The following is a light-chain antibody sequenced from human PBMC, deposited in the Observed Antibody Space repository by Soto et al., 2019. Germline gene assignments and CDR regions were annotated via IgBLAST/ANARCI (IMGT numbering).Light chain of an antibody. J-gene: IGKJ4*01. Sequence: EIVLRQSPATLSLSPGDTATLACRASQNVDRYLACHQQKPGQAPRLLIYDASNRATGIPDRFSGSGSGTDCTLTISRLQPEDFAVYYCQQRVNWPTATFGGGTKVEIK. CDR2: DAS. CDR1: QNVDRY. CDR3: QQRVNWPTAT. V-gene: IGKV3-11*01.